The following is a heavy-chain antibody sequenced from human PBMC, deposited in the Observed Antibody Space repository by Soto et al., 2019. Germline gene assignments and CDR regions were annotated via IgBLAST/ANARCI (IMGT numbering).Heavy chain of an antibody. Sequence: QVQLVESGGGVVQPGRSLRLSCAAAGFTFSSYGMNWVRQAPGKGLEWVAVIWYDGSNKYYADSVKGRFTISRDNSKNTLYLQMNSLRAEDTAVYYCARATGRWLQLIFDYWGQGTLVTVSS. CDR2: IWYDGSNK. CDR3: ARATGRWLQLIFDY. D-gene: IGHD5-12*01. J-gene: IGHJ4*02. CDR1: GFTFSSYG. V-gene: IGHV3-33*01.